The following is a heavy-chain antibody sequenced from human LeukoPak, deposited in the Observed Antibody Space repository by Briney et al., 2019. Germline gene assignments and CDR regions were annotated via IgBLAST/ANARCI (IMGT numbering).Heavy chain of an antibody. J-gene: IGHJ3*02. CDR3: ARLPFGESDAFDI. D-gene: IGHD3-10*01. CDR1: DGSISSSSYY. CDR2: IYYSGST. Sequence: SETLSLTCTVSDGSISSSSYYWGWIRQPPGKGLEWIGSIYYSGSTYYNPSLKSRVTISVDTSKNQFSLKLSSVTAADTAVYYCARLPFGESDAFDIWGQGTMVTVSS. V-gene: IGHV4-39*01.